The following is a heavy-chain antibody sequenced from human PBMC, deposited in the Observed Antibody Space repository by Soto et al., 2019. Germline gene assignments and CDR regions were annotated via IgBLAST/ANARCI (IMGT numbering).Heavy chain of an antibody. CDR1: GYTFTGYY. Sequence: GASVKVSCKASGYTFTGYYMHWVRQAPGQGLELMGWINPNSGDTKYAQKFQGRVTMTRDTSTRTAYMEVSRLTSDDTAVYYCARSLSTIGGRPDSWGQGTLVTVYS. D-gene: IGHD6-6*01. J-gene: IGHJ4*02. CDR3: ARSLSTIGGRPDS. CDR2: INPNSGDT. V-gene: IGHV1-2*02.